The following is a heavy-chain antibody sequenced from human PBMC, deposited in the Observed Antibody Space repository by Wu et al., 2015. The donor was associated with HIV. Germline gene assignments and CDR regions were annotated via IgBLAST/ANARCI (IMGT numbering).Heavy chain of an antibody. Sequence: QVQLVQSGAEVKKPGASVKVSCKVSGYTLTELSMHWVRQAPGKGLEWMGGFDPEDGETIYAQKLQGRVTMTTDTSTSTAYMELRSLRSDDTAVYYCARGYSSSWYGVYYYGMDVWGQGTTVTVSS. CDR3: ARGYSSSWYGVYYYGMDV. CDR1: GYTLTELS. V-gene: IGHV1-24*01. J-gene: IGHJ6*02. CDR2: FDPEDGET. D-gene: IGHD6-13*01.